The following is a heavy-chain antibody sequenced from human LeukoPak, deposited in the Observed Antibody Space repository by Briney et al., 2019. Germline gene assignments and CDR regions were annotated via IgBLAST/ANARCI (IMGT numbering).Heavy chain of an antibody. D-gene: IGHD2-15*01. V-gene: IGHV3-23*01. CDR1: GVTFSSYA. Sequence: GGSLRLSCAASGVTFSSYAMSWVRQTPGKGLEWVSAISGSGGSTYYADSGKGRFTISRDNSKNTLYLQMNSLRADDTAVYYCAKGYCSGGSCSLFVCWGQGTLVTVSS. CDR3: AKGYCSGGSCSLFVC. J-gene: IGHJ4*02. CDR2: ISGSGGST.